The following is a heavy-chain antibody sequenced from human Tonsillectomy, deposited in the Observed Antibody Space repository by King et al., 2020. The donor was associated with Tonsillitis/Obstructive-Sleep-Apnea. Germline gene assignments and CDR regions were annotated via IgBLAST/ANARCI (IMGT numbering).Heavy chain of an antibody. V-gene: IGHV3-33*01. Sequence: VQLVESGGGVVQPGRSLRLSCAASGFTFSSYGMHWVRQAPGKGLEWVAVIWYDGSNKYYADSVKGRFTISRDNSKNTLYLQMNSLRAEDTAVYYCARDRNSYGPEDRFDPWGQGTLVTVSS. D-gene: IGHD5-18*01. J-gene: IGHJ5*02. CDR1: GFTFSSYG. CDR3: ARDRNSYGPEDRFDP. CDR2: IWYDGSNK.